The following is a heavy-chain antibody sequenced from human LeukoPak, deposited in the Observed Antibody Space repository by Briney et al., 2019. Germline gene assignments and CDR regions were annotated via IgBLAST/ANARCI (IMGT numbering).Heavy chain of an antibody. Sequence: RPSETLSLTCAVYGGSFSGYYWSWIRQPPGKGLEWIGEINHSGSTNYNPSLKSRVTISVDTSKNQFSLKLSSVTAADTAVYYCARLGAWIQLSQGYLDLWGRGTLVTVSS. CDR1: GGSFSGYY. CDR3: ARLGAWIQLSQGYLDL. J-gene: IGHJ2*01. V-gene: IGHV4-34*01. D-gene: IGHD5-18*01. CDR2: INHSGST.